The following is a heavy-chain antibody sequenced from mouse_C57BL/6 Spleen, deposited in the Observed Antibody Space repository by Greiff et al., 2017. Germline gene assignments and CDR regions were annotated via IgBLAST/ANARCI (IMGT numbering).Heavy chain of an antibody. CDR3: ARDDYYVAY. V-gene: IGHV1-82*01. J-gene: IGHJ3*01. CDR1: GYAFSSSW. Sequence: QVQLKESGPELVKPGASVKISCKASGYAFSSSWMTWVKQRPGKGLEWIGRIYPGDGDTNYNGKFKGQATLTADKSSSTAYMQLSSLTSEDSAVYYCARDDYYVAYWGQGTLVTVSA. CDR2: IYPGDGDT. D-gene: IGHD2-3*01.